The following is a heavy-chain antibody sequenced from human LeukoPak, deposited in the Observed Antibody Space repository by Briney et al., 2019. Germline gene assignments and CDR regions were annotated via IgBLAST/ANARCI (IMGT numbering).Heavy chain of an antibody. J-gene: IGHJ6*02. D-gene: IGHD7-27*01. CDR1: GGSISSSNW. CDR2: IYHSGST. V-gene: IGHV4-4*02. CDR3: ARGLGMGDYYYYGMDV. Sequence: SETLSLTCAVSGGSISSSNWWSWVRQPPGKGLEWIGEIYHSGSTNYNPSLKSRVTISVDKSKNQFSLKLSSVTAADTAVYYCARGLGMGDYYYYGMDVWGQGATVTVSS.